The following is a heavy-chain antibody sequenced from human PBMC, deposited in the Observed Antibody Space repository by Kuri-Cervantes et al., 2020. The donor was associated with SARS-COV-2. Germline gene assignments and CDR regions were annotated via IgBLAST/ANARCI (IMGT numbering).Heavy chain of an antibody. V-gene: IGHV1-69*13. Sequence: SVKVSCKAPGYTFTSYGISWVRQAPGQGLEWMGGIIPIFGTANYAQKFQGRVTITADESTSTAYMELSSLRSEDTAVYYCARSDCSGGSCYIFNYYYYGMDVWGQGTTVTVSS. CDR2: IIPIFGTA. J-gene: IGHJ6*02. D-gene: IGHD2-15*01. CDR1: GYTFTSYG. CDR3: ARSDCSGGSCYIFNYYYYGMDV.